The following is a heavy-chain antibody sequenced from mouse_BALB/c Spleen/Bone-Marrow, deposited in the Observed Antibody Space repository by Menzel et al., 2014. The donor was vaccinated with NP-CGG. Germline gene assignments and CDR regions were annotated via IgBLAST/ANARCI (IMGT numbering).Heavy chain of an antibody. Sequence: EVKLQESGGGLVQPGGSLKLSCAASGFDFSRYWMSWVRQAPGKGLEWIGEINPDSSTINYTPSLKDKFIISRDNAKXKLYLQMSKVRSEDTALYYCARLYYYGRQDYWGQGTTLTVSS. CDR1: GFDFSRYW. V-gene: IGHV4-1*02. D-gene: IGHD1-1*01. J-gene: IGHJ2*01. CDR2: INPDSSTI. CDR3: ARLYYYGRQDY.